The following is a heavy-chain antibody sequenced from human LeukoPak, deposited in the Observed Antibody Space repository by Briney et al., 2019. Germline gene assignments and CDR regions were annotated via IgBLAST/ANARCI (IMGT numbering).Heavy chain of an antibody. V-gene: IGHV1-18*01. D-gene: IGHD4-17*01. CDR1: GYTFTSYG. CDR2: ISAYNGNT. CDR3: ARDSYGDSPFDY. Sequence: ASVKVSCKASGYTFTSYGISWVRQAPGQGLEWMGWISAYNGNTNYAQXLQGRVTMTTDTSTSTAYMELRSLRSDDTAVYYCARDSYGDSPFDYWGQGTLVTVSS. J-gene: IGHJ4*02.